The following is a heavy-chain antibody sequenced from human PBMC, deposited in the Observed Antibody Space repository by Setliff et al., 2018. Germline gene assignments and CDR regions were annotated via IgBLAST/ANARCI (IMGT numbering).Heavy chain of an antibody. D-gene: IGHD5-18*01. J-gene: IGHJ3*02. CDR3: TFARDGYDVFDI. CDR2: IRGRTDNYAT. Sequence: GGSLRLSCAASGFSFSGSAVYWVRQASVKGLEWIGRIRGRTDNYATAYAASVRGRFTISRDDSKNTAYLQMNSLKTEDTAVYYCTFARDGYDVFDIWGQGTMVTISS. CDR1: GFSFSGSA. V-gene: IGHV3-73*01.